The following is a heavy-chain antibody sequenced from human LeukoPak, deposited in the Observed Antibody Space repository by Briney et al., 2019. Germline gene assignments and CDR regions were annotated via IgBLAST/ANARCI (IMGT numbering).Heavy chain of an antibody. V-gene: IGHV1-46*01. D-gene: IGHD3-10*01. Sequence: ASVKVSCKASGYTFTSYYMHWVRQAPGQGLEWMGIINPSGGSTSYAQKFQGRVTMTRDTSTSTVYMELSSLRSEDTAVYYCAREGLLWFGELLPDYWGQGTLVTVSS. J-gene: IGHJ4*02. CDR2: INPSGGST. CDR3: AREGLLWFGELLPDY. CDR1: GYTFTSYY.